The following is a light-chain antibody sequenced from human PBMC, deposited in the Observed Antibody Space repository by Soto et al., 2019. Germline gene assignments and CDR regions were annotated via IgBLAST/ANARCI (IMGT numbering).Light chain of an antibody. V-gene: IGKV3-20*01. CDR2: GAS. CDR3: QQYGSAPRT. CDR1: QSVSSSY. Sequence: EIVLTQSPGTLSLSPGERATLSCRASQSVSSSYLAWYQQKPGQAPRLLIYGASSRATGIPDRFSGSGSGTACTLTISRLEPEYFAVYYFQQYGSAPRTFGQGTRLEIK. J-gene: IGKJ5*01.